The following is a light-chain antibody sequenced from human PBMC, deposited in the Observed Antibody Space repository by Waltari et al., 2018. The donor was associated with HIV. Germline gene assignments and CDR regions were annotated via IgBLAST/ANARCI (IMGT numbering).Light chain of an antibody. V-gene: IGKV1-39*01. Sequence: DIQMTQSPSSLPASVGDRVTISCRASQSINRFLNWYQQKSGKAPKLLIYAASTLQSGVPSRFSGSGSGTEFTLTISNLQPEDFAIYFCQQAYIAWTFGQGTKVDVK. CDR1: QSINRF. CDR3: QQAYIAWT. CDR2: AAS. J-gene: IGKJ1*01.